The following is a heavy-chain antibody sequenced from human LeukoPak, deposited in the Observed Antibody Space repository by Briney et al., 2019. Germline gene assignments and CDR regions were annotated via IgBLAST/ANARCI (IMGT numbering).Heavy chain of an antibody. CDR2: ISASGGST. CDR3: AKGYSSGWYCFDY. CDR1: GFTFSSYA. Sequence: GGSLRLSCAASGFTFSSYAMNWVRQAPGKGLEWVATISASGGSTYYADSVKGRFTISRDNSKNTLYLQMNSLRAEDTAVYYCAKGYSSGWYCFDYWGQGTLVTVSS. D-gene: IGHD6-19*01. J-gene: IGHJ4*02. V-gene: IGHV3-23*01.